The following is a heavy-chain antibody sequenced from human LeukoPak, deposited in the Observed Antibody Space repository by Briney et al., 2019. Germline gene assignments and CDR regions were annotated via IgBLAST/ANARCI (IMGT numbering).Heavy chain of an antibody. V-gene: IGHV3-30-3*01. CDR3: AKDLGYGYSYGYSDYYYYGMDV. J-gene: IGHJ6*02. D-gene: IGHD5-18*01. CDR1: GFTFSSYA. Sequence: GGSLRLSCAASGFTFSSYAMHWVRQAPGKGLEWVAVISYDGSNKYYADSVKGRFTISRDNSKNTLYLQMNSLRAEDTAVYYCAKDLGYGYSYGYSDYYYYGMDVWGQGTTVTVSS. CDR2: ISYDGSNK.